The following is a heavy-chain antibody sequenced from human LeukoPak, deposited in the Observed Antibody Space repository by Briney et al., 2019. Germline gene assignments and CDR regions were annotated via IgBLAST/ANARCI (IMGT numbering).Heavy chain of an antibody. CDR3: ATLAYCGGDCYY. J-gene: IGHJ4*02. CDR2: IKQDGSEK. CDR1: GFTFSNYW. V-gene: IGHV3-7*01. D-gene: IGHD2-21*02. Sequence: GGSLRLSCAASGFTFSNYWMSWVRQAPGKGLEWVANIKQDGSEKYYVDSVKGRFTISRDNAKNSLYLQMNSLRAEDTAVYYCATLAYCGGDCYYWGQGILVTVSS.